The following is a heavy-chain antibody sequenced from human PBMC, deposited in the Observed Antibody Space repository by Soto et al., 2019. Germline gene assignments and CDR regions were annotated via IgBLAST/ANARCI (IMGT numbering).Heavy chain of an antibody. CDR2: IYATGTT. D-gene: IGHD1-1*01. CDR1: CASIIGFY. J-gene: IGHJ5*02. Sequence: KASETLSLTCTFSCASIIGFYWSWIRKSAGKGLEWIGRIYATGTTDYNPSLKSRVMMSVDTSKKQFSLKLRSVTAADTAVYYCVRDGTKTLRDWFDPWGQGISVTAPQ. V-gene: IGHV4-4*07. CDR3: VRDGTKTLRDWFDP.